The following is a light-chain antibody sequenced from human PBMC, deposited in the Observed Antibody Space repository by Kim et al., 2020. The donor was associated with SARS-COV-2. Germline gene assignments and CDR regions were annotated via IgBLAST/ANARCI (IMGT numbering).Light chain of an antibody. V-gene: IGKV1-33*01. Sequence: ASVGDRITLTCQASQDISNHLNWYQQRPGKAPKLLIYDSSSLESGVPSRFSGSGSGTDFTFTISSLLPEDVATYYCQRYDSLPSTFGQGTRLEIK. CDR1: QDISNH. CDR2: DSS. J-gene: IGKJ5*01. CDR3: QRYDSLPST.